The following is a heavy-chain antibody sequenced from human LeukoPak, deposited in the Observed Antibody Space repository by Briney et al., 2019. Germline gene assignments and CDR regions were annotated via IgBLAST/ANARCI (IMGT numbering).Heavy chain of an antibody. J-gene: IGHJ4*02. Sequence: ASVKVSCKASGYTFTSYYIHWVRQAPGQGLEWMGWINPNSGGTNYAQKFQSRVTMTRDTSISTAYMELGRLRSDDTAVYYCARDPGYCSSAGCYGDYWGQETPVTVSS. D-gene: IGHD2-2*01. CDR2: INPNSGGT. V-gene: IGHV1-2*02. CDR3: ARDPGYCSSAGCYGDY. CDR1: GYTFTSYY.